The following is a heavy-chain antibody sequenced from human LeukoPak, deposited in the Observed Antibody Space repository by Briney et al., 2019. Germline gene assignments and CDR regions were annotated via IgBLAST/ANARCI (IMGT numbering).Heavy chain of an antibody. Sequence: SETLSLTCTVSGGSISSYYWSWIRQPAGKGLEWIGRMSSSGISTYSPSLKSRVTISIDTSRNQFSMNLNSVTAADTAVYYCARGAGPPWFDPWGQGTLVTVSS. V-gene: IGHV4-4*07. J-gene: IGHJ5*02. CDR3: ARGAGPPWFDP. D-gene: IGHD6-19*01. CDR2: MSSSGIS. CDR1: GGSISSYY.